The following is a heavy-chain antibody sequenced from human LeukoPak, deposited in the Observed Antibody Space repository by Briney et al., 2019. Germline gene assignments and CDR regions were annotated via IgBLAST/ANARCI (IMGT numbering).Heavy chain of an antibody. CDR3: AKGITTGKSVASLDY. J-gene: IGHJ4*02. Sequence: GGSLRLSCAASGFTFSSYAMSGVRQAPGKGLEWVSAISGSGGSTYYADSVKGRFTISRDNSKNTLYLKMNNLRAEDTAIYYGAKGITTGKSVASLDYWGQGTLVTASS. CDR1: GFTFSSYA. CDR2: ISGSGGST. D-gene: IGHD1-1*01. V-gene: IGHV3-23*01.